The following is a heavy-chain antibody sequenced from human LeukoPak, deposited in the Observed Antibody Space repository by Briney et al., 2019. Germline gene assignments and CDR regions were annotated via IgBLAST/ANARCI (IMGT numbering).Heavy chain of an antibody. V-gene: IGHV3-9*02. J-gene: IGHJ6*02. CDR2: IMWRSGST. CDR3: TKDLTPGGADV. Sequence: GGSLRLSCAVSGFTSDDHAMHWVRQASGKGLEWVAGIMWRSGSTGYGDSVKGRFTISKDNAKKSLYLQMNGLRVEDTAFYYCTKDLTPGGADVWGQGTTVTVSS. CDR1: GFTSDDHA. D-gene: IGHD3-10*01.